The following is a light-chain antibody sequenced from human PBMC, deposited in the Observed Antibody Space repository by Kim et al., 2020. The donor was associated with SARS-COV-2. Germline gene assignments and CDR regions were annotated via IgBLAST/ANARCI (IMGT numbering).Light chain of an antibody. CDR2: DNT. CDR3: QVWDSGSEHVV. CDR1: SIGRRS. V-gene: IGLV3-21*03. J-gene: IGLJ2*01. Sequence: SYELTQPPSVSVAPGKTARIICEGDSIGRRSVHWYQQKPGQAPVVVVYDNTDRPSGIPERSSGSNSGNTATLTISRVDAGDEADYFCQVWDSGSEHVVFGGGTQLTVL.